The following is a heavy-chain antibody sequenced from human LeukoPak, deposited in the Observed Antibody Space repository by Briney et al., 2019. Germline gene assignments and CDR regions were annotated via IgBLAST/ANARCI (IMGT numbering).Heavy chain of an antibody. V-gene: IGHV3-30*03. J-gene: IGHJ4*02. CDR2: ISYNGINE. Sequence: GGSLRLSCAASGFSFSDYNMHWVRQAPGKGLEWMAVISYNGINEYYADSVKGRFTISRDNSKSTLLLQMNSLRPEDTAVYYCARDRYYFDYINPKYGFYYWGQGTLVTVSS. D-gene: IGHD3-16*01. CDR1: GFSFSDYN. CDR3: ARDRYYFDYINPKYGFYY.